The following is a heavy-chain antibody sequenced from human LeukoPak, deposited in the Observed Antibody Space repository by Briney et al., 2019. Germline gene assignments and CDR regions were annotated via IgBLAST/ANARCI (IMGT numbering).Heavy chain of an antibody. V-gene: IGHV3-74*01. J-gene: IGHJ4*02. CDR2: INTDGSTT. CDR1: GFTFSTYW. D-gene: IGHD3-22*01. CDR3: ARPKNYYDGSGTSGY. Sequence: TGGSLRLSCAASGFTFSTYWMHWVRQAPGKGLVWVSRINTDGSTTSYADSVKSRFTISRDNARNTLYLQMNSLRAEDTAVYYCARPKNYYDGSGTSGYWGQGTLVTVSS.